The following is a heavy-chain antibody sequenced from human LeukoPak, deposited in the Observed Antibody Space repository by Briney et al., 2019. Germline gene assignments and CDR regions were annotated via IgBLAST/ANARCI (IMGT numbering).Heavy chain of an antibody. Sequence: GGSLRLSCAASGFTFSDKWMSWVRQAPGKGREGGADIKQDGSEKYYVDSGKGRFTISRDNAKNSLYLQMNSLRAEDTAVYYCARKSGSYLVYYFDYWGQGTLVTVSS. CDR3: ARKSGSYLVYYFDY. J-gene: IGHJ4*02. CDR2: IKQDGSEK. CDR1: GFTFSDKW. D-gene: IGHD1-26*01. V-gene: IGHV3-7*01.